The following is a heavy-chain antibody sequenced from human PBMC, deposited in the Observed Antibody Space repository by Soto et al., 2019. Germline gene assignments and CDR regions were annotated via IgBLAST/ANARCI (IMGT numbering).Heavy chain of an antibody. CDR2: INHSGTT. Sequence: QVQLQQWGAGLLKPSETLSLTCAVYGGSFSGYYWSWIRQPPGKGLEWMGEINHSGTTNYTPSLMSRVTIAVDTSKNQFSLKLSSVTAADTAVYYCARGLRYFDWLLVYWGQGTLVTVSS. V-gene: IGHV4-34*01. J-gene: IGHJ4*02. CDR3: ARGLRYFDWLLVY. D-gene: IGHD3-9*01. CDR1: GGSFSGYY.